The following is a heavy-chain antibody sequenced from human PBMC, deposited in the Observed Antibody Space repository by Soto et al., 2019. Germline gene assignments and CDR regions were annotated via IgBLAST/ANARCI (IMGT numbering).Heavy chain of an antibody. CDR1: GYTFTSYG. CDR2: ISAYNGNT. CDR3: ASSVVTAINLGFNCGMDV. D-gene: IGHD2-21*02. J-gene: IGHJ6*02. V-gene: IGHV1-18*01. Sequence: ASVKVSCKASGYTFTSYGIRWVRQAPGQGLEWMGWISAYNGNTNYAQKLQGRVTMTTDTSTSTAHMELRSLRSDDTAVYYCASSVVTAINLGFNCGMDVWGQGTTVTVYS.